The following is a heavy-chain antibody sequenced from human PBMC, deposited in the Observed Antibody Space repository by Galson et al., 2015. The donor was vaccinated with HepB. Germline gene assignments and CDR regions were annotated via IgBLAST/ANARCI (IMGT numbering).Heavy chain of an antibody. CDR3: AREGITMIVVESGLAFDI. J-gene: IGHJ3*02. D-gene: IGHD3-22*01. CDR2: ISSSSSTI. CDR1: GFTFSSYS. Sequence: SLRLSCAASGFTFSSYSMNWVRQAPGKGLEWVSYISSSSSTIYYADSVKGRFTISRDNAKNSLYLQMNSLRAEDTAVYYCAREGITMIVVESGLAFDIWGQGTMVTVSS. V-gene: IGHV3-48*01.